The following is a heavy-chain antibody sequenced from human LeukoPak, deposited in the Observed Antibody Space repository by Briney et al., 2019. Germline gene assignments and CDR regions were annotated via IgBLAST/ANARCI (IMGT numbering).Heavy chain of an antibody. Sequence: GGSLRLSCAASGFTFSSYSMNWVRQAPGKGLEWVSYISSSSSTIYYADSVKGRFTISRDNAKNSLYLQMNSLRAEDTAVYYCARDPTPKGTDTVTKDYWGQGTLVTVSS. CDR3: ARDPTPKGTDTVTKDY. J-gene: IGHJ4*02. CDR1: GFTFSSYS. D-gene: IGHD4-17*01. CDR2: ISSSSSTI. V-gene: IGHV3-48*01.